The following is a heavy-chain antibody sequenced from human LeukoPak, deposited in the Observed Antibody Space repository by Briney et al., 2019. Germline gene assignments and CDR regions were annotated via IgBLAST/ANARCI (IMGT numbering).Heavy chain of an antibody. CDR2: IVASSGST. V-gene: IGHV3-23*01. CDR1: GFSISNSA. Sequence: GGSLRLSCAASGFSISNSAMSWVRQAPGKGLEWVSLIVASSGSTFYADSVKGRFTISRDNSKNTLYLQMNSLRAEDTAIYYCAKGVDYNWNYELCWGQGTLVTVSS. J-gene: IGHJ4*02. CDR3: AKGVDYNWNYELC. D-gene: IGHD1-7*01.